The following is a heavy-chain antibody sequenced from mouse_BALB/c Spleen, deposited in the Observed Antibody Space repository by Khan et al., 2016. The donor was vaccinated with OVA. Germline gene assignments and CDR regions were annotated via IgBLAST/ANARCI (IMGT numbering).Heavy chain of an antibody. J-gene: IGHJ3*01. CDR3: ARRGLDGIFAY. CDR2: IDPCTGYT. Sequence: QIQLVQSGAELVKPGASVKMSCKASGYTFTTYWMHWVKQRPGKGLEWIGYIDPCTGYTEYNQKFKDKATLTTDKSSSTAYMQLSSLTSEDSAVYYCARRGLDGIFAYWGQGTLVTVSA. CDR1: GYTFTTYW. V-gene: IGHV1-7*01. D-gene: IGHD2-1*01.